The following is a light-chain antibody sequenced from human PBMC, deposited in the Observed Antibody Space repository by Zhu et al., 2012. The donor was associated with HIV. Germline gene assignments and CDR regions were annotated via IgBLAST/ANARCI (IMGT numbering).Light chain of an antibody. V-gene: IGKV3-15*01. CDR1: QSIGSN. CDR3: QQYDQWPPLT. Sequence: EIVMTQSPASLSVSPGERATLSCRASQSIGSNLAWYQQKAGQAPRLLIHGAFTRATGVPVRFSGSGSGTEFTLTISSLQSEDFAVYYCQQYDQWPPLTFGGGPRWRSN. J-gene: IGKJ4*01. CDR2: GAF.